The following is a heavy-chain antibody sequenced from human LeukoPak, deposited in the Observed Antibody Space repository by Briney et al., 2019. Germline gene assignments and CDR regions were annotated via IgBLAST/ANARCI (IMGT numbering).Heavy chain of an antibody. CDR1: GGTFSSYA. CDR3: ASHYYGSGDPQFDY. V-gene: IGHV1-69*05. D-gene: IGHD3-10*01. Sequence: SVKVSCKASGGTFSSYAISWVRQAPGQGLEWMGRIIPIFGTANFAQKFQGRVTITTDESTSTAYMELSSLRSEDTAVYYCASHYYGSGDPQFDYWGQGTLVTVSS. CDR2: IIPIFGTA. J-gene: IGHJ4*02.